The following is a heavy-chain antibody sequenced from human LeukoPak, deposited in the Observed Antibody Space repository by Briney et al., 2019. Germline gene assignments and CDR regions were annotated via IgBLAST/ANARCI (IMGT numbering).Heavy chain of an antibody. D-gene: IGHD2-2*01. CDR3: TRTRGCSSTSCYADY. Sequence: PGRSLRLSCAASGFTFSSYGMHWVRQAPGKGLEWVAVISKDGSQRYYADSVKGRFTISRDNSKNTLYLQMNSLRAEDTALYYCTRTRGCSSTSCYADYWGQGTLVTVSS. CDR1: GFTFSSYG. V-gene: IGHV3-30-3*01. CDR2: ISKDGSQR. J-gene: IGHJ4*02.